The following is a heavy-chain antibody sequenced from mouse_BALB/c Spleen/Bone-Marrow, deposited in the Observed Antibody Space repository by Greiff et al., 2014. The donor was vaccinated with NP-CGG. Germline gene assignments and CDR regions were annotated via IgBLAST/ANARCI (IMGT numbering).Heavy chain of an antibody. CDR3: AREWTARTPSY. J-gene: IGHJ2*01. V-gene: IGHV1-54*01. Sequence: QVQLQQPGAELVRPGTSVKVSCKASGYAFTSYLIEWIKQRPGQGLEWIGVINPGSGGAYYNEKFKGKATLTADKSSSTAYMQISSLTSDDSAVYFCAREWTARTPSYWGQGTALTVSS. CDR2: INPGSGGA. CDR1: GYAFTSYL. D-gene: IGHD3-2*01.